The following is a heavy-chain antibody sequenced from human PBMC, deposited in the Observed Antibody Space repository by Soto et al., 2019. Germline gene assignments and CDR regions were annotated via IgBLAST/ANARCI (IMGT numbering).Heavy chain of an antibody. CDR1: GFTFSTHS. Sequence: VQLVESGGGLVQPGGSLKLSCAASGFTFSTHSMNWVRQAPGRGLEWVSYIHSSSSWEVYADSVRGRFTVSRDNAKNSLYLQMSCLRAEDTAVYYCVCDFWLVPTVWGKGTTVTVSS. V-gene: IGHV3-48*01. D-gene: IGHD3-9*01. CDR2: IHSSSSWE. J-gene: IGHJ6*04. CDR3: VCDFWLVPTV.